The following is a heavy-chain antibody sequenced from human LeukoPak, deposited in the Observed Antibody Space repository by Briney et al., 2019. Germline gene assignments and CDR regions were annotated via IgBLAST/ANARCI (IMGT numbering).Heavy chain of an antibody. CDR2: MSYDGSNK. Sequence: PGGSLRLSCAASGFTFSSYAMHWVRQAPGKGLEWVAVMSYDGSNKYYADSVKGRFTISRDNSKNTLYLQMNSLRAEDTAVYYCARDLEERWLQLPSYWGQGTLVTVSS. CDR3: ARDLEERWLQLPSY. V-gene: IGHV3-30-3*01. J-gene: IGHJ4*02. D-gene: IGHD5-24*01. CDR1: GFTFSSYA.